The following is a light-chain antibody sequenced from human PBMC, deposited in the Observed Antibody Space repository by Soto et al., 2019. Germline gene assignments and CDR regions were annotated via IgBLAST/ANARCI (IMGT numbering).Light chain of an antibody. V-gene: IGLV2-14*01. CDR1: SSDVGGYDY. CDR3: SSYTSNTRGV. J-gene: IGLJ1*01. CDR2: DVS. Sequence: QSALTQPASVSGSPGQSITISCTGTSSDVGGYDYVSWYQHHPGKAPKLMIYDVSNRPSGVSYRFSGSKSGSTASLTISGLQAADEADYYCSSYTSNTRGVFGTGTQLTVL.